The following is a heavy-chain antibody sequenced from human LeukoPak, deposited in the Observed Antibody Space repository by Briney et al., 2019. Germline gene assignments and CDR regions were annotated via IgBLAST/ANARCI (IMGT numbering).Heavy chain of an antibody. CDR1: GFTFSSYS. CDR2: ISSSSSYI. J-gene: IGHJ3*02. CDR3: ARPTVTLDAFDI. D-gene: IGHD4-17*01. V-gene: IGHV3-21*04. Sequence: KSGGSLRLSCAASGFTFSSYSMNWVRQAPGKGLEWVSSISSSSSYIYYADSVKGRFTISRDNAKNSLYLQMNSLRAEDTALYYCARPTVTLDAFDIWGQGTMVTVSS.